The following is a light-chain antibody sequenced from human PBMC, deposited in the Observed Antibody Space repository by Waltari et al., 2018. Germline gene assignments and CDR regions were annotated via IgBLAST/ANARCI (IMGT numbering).Light chain of an antibody. V-gene: IGKV3-15*01. J-gene: IGKJ4*01. CDR2: GAS. CDR3: QQYYSAPLT. Sequence: SFRASESVSTNLVWYQQKPGQAPRLLMYGASIMVSGIPARFSGGESGTEFTLTISSLQSEDFAVYYCQQYYSAPLTFGGGTKVEIK. CDR1: ESVSTN.